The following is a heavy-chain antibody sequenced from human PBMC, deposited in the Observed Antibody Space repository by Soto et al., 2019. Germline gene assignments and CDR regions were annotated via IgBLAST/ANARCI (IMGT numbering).Heavy chain of an antibody. Sequence: GGSLRLSCAASGFTFSSYAMSWVRQAPGKGLEWVSAISGSGGSTYYADSVKGRFTISRDNSKNTLYLQMNSLRAEDTAVYYCAKDGPYAYDFWSGYFRSYYYGMDVWGQGTTVTVSS. CDR3: AKDGPYAYDFWSGYFRSYYYGMDV. D-gene: IGHD3-3*01. J-gene: IGHJ6*02. CDR2: ISGSGGST. V-gene: IGHV3-23*01. CDR1: GFTFSSYA.